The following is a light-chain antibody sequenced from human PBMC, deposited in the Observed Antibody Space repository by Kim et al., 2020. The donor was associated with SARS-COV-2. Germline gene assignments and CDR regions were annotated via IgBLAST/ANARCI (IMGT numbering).Light chain of an antibody. CDR2: DVR. CDR1: SSDVGGFNY. V-gene: IGLV2-14*03. J-gene: IGLJ1*01. CDR3: NSYTGSSTYV. Sequence: GQSITISCTGTSSDVGGFNYVSWNQHLPGKAPRLIIYDVRNRPSGVSDRFSGSKFGNTASLTISGLQAEDEADYYCNSYTGSSTYVFGTGTKVTVL.